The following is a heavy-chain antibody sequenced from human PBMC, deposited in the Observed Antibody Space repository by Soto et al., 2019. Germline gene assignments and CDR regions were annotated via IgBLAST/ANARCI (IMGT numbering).Heavy chain of an antibody. CDR3: AKDMIHYYGSGSRTYYFDY. D-gene: IGHD3-10*01. J-gene: IGHJ4*02. CDR1: GFTFSSYA. Sequence: GGSLRLSCAASGFTFSSYAMSRVRQAPGKGLEWVSAISGSGGSTYYADSVKGRFTISRDNSKNTLYLQMNSLRAEDTAVYYCAKDMIHYYGSGSRTYYFDYWGQGTLVTVSS. CDR2: ISGSGGST. V-gene: IGHV3-23*01.